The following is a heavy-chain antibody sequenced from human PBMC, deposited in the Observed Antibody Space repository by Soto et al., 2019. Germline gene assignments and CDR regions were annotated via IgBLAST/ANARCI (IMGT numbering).Heavy chain of an antibody. V-gene: IGHV3-23*01. J-gene: IGHJ3*02. D-gene: IGHD3-22*01. CDR2: ISGSGGST. CDR1: GFTFSSYA. CDR3: AKGSYDSSGPRAHDAFDI. Sequence: GESLKISCAASGFTFSSYAMSWVRQAPGKGLEWVSAISGSGGSTYYADSVKGRFTISRDNSKNTLYLQMNSLRAEDTAVYYCAKGSYDSSGPRAHDAFDIWGQGTMVTVSS.